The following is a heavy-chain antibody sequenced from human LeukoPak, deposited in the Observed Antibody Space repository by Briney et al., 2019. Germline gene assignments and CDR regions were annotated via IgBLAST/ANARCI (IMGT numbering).Heavy chain of an antibody. CDR1: GDSISDWY. Sequence: SETLSLTCTISGDSISDWYWNWIRQPPGKGLEWIGYYYSGSTKCNPSLESRVTISFDTSKSQFSLKLRSMTAADTAVYYCARDWELGYWGRGTLVTVSS. CDR3: ARDWELGY. D-gene: IGHD1-26*01. J-gene: IGHJ4*02. V-gene: IGHV4-59*01. CDR2: YYSGST.